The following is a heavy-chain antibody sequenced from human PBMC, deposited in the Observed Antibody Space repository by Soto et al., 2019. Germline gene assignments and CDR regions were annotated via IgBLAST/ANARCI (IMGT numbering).Heavy chain of an antibody. Sequence: QVQLQQWGAGLLKPSETLSLTCAVYGGSFSGYYWSWIRQPPGKGLEWIGEINHSGSTNYNPSLKSRVTISVATSKNQFSLKLSSVTAADTAVYYCASLIVGALSGFDYWGQGTLVTVSS. CDR2: INHSGST. V-gene: IGHV4-34*01. CDR1: GGSFSGYY. CDR3: ASLIVGALSGFDY. D-gene: IGHD1-26*01. J-gene: IGHJ4*02.